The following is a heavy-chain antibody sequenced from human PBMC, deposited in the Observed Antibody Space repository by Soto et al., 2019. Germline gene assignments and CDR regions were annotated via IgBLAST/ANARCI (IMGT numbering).Heavy chain of an antibody. Sequence: QVQLVQSGAEVKKPGSSVKVSCKASGGTFSSYAISWVRQAPGKGLEWVAVISYDGSNKYYADSVKGRFTISRDNSKNTLYLQMNSLRAEDTAVYYCARVKSTATSAFDIWGQGTMVTVSS. J-gene: IGHJ3*02. D-gene: IGHD6-25*01. CDR3: ARVKSTATSAFDI. CDR2: ISYDGSNK. V-gene: IGHV3-30-3*01. CDR1: GGTFSSYA.